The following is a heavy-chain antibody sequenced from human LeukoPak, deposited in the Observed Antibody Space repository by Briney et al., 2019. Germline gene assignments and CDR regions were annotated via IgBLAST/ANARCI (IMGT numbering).Heavy chain of an antibody. V-gene: IGHV1-2*02. CDR1: GYTFTGYY. CDR2: INPNSGGT. D-gene: IGHD2-2*01. J-gene: IGHJ5*02. Sequence: ASVEVSCKASGYTFTGYYMHWVRQAPRQGLEWMGWINPNSGGTNSAQKFQGRVTLTRDTSISTAYMELSRLTSDDTAVYYCARFYCSSTSCQYNWFDPWGQGTLVTVSS. CDR3: ARFYCSSTSCQYNWFDP.